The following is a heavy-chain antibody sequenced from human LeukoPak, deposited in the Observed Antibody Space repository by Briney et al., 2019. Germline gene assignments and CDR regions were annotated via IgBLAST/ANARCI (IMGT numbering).Heavy chain of an antibody. J-gene: IGHJ6*02. Sequence: GGSLRLSCAASGFTFSSYSMNWVRQAPGKGLEWVSSISSSSSYIYYADSVKGRFTISRDNAKNSLYLQMNSLRAEDTAVYYCARTGLWFGELTTFDYYYYGMDVWGQGTTVTLSS. D-gene: IGHD3-10*01. CDR2: ISSSSSYI. CDR1: GFTFSSYS. V-gene: IGHV3-21*01. CDR3: ARTGLWFGELTTFDYYYYGMDV.